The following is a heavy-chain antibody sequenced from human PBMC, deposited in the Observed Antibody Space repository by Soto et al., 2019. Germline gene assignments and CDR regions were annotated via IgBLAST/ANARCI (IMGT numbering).Heavy chain of an antibody. D-gene: IGHD2-15*01. V-gene: IGHV4-39*01. CDR1: GGSISSSSYY. CDR2: IYYSGST. CDR3: ARFVVVVAAHSTIDF. J-gene: IGHJ4*02. Sequence: PSETLSLTCTVSGGSISSSSYYWGWIRQPPGKGLEWIGSIYYSGSTYYNPSLKSRVTISVDTSKNQFSLKLSSVTAADTAVYYCARFVVVVAAHSTIDFWGPGTLVTVSS.